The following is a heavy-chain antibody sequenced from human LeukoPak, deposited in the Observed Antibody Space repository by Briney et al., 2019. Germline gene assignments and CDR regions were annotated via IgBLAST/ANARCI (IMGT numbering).Heavy chain of an antibody. CDR3: AKDPRTYGSGSYYKEDY. Sequence: PGGSLRLSCAASGFTFSSYAMSSVRQAPGKGLEWVSAISGSGGSTYYADSVKGRFTISRDNSKNTLYLQMNSLRAEDTAVYYCAKDPRTYGSGSYYKEDYWGQGTLVTVSS. CDR1: GFTFSSYA. CDR2: ISGSGGST. J-gene: IGHJ4*02. D-gene: IGHD3-10*01. V-gene: IGHV3-23*01.